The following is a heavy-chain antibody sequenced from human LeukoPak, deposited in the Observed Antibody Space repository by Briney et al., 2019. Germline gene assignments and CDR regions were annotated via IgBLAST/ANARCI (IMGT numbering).Heavy chain of an antibody. CDR1: GYSISSGYY. CDR2: IYHSGST. CDR3: ARVAGSYLAEYLQH. V-gene: IGHV4-38-2*02. J-gene: IGHJ1*01. D-gene: IGHD1-26*01. Sequence: SETLSLTCTVSGYSISSGYYWGWIRQPPGKGLEWIGSIYHSGSTYYNPSLKSRVTISVDTSKNQFSLKLSSVTAADTAVYYCARVAGSYLAEYLQHWGQGTLVTVSS.